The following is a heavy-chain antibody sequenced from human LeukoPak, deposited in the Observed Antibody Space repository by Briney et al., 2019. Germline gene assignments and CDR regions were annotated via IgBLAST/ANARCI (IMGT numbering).Heavy chain of an antibody. CDR2: IYGDGST. V-gene: IGHV3-66*01. J-gene: IGHJ4*02. CDR3: ARGKPATAIRPYFDS. CDR1: GFTVSNNY. Sequence: GGSLRLSCAASGFTVSNNYMTWVRQAPGKGLELVSVIYGDGSTYYADSVKGRFSISRDNSKNTLYLQMDSLRAEDTAVYYCARGKPATAIRPYFDSWGQGTLVTVSA. D-gene: IGHD2-2*02.